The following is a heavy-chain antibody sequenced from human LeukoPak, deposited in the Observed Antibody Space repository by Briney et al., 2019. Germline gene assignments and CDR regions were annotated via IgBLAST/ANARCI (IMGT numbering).Heavy chain of an antibody. V-gene: IGHV4-30-4*01. CDR3: ARKTSDYYGSVSFDY. CDR1: GGSISSGDYY. D-gene: IGHD3-10*01. J-gene: IGHJ4*02. CDR2: IYYSGST. Sequence: SETLSLTCTVSGGSISSGDYYWSWIRQPPGKGLEWIGYIYYSGSTYYNPSLKSRVTISVDTSKNQFSLKLSSVTAADTAVYDCARKTSDYYGSVSFDYWGQGTLVTVSS.